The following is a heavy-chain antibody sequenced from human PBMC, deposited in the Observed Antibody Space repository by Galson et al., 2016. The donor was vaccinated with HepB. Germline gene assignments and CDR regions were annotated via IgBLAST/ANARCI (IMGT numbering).Heavy chain of an antibody. CDR3: ARGGTWLTYCDY. CDR2: IRPNGAT. Sequence: SETLSLTCGVLGGSLGANYWSWIRQAPGKGLEWIGEIRPNGATNYNPSLKRRITMSLDASKNEFTLNLASVTAADTAVYYCARGGTWLTYCDYWGQGTLVTVSS. CDR1: GGSLGANY. D-gene: IGHD1-14*01. J-gene: IGHJ4*02. V-gene: IGHV4-34*01.